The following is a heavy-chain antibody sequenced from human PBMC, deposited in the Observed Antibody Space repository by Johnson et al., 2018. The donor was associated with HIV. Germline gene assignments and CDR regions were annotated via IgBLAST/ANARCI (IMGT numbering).Heavy chain of an antibody. CDR3: AKHMWGFRYTGYDRDVFDV. J-gene: IGHJ3*01. CDR2: IQYDGSKK. D-gene: IGHD5-12*01. V-gene: IGHV3-30*02. Sequence: QMQLVESGGGVVQPGGSLRLSCAESGFSFSTYDLHWVRQAPGKGLEWVTFIQYDGSKKNYAVSVKGRFTISRDNSKNTLYLQLNSLRTEDTAVYYCAKHMWGFRYTGYDRDVFDVWGQGTMVTVSS. CDR1: GFSFSTYD.